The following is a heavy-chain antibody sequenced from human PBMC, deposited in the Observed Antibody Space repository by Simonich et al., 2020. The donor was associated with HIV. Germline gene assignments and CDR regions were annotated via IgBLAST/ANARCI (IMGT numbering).Heavy chain of an antibody. CDR2: INHSGST. D-gene: IGHD3-3*01. J-gene: IGHJ3*02. CDR1: GGSFSGYY. Sequence: QVQLQQWGAGLLKPSETLSLTCAVYGGSFSGYYWSWIRQPPGKGLEWIGEINHSGSTNYNPSLKSRVTISVDTSKNQFSLKLSSVTAADTAVYYCASDQNVLEGSGDLSRLDAFDIWGQGTMVTVSS. V-gene: IGHV4-34*01. CDR3: ASDQNVLEGSGDLSRLDAFDI.